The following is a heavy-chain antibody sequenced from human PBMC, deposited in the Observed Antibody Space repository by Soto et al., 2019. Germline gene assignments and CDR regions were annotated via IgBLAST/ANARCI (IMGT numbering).Heavy chain of an antibody. CDR2: ISAYNGNT. D-gene: IGHD6-19*01. CDR1: GYTFTSYG. V-gene: IGHV1-18*04. Sequence: VASVKVSCKASGYTFTSYGISWVRQAPGQGLEWMGWISAYNGNTNYAQKLQGRVTMTTDTSTSTAYMELRSLRSDDTAVYYCARDGSYSSGWYDHDNPIDYWGQGTLVTVSS. CDR3: ARDGSYSSGWYDHDNPIDY. J-gene: IGHJ4*02.